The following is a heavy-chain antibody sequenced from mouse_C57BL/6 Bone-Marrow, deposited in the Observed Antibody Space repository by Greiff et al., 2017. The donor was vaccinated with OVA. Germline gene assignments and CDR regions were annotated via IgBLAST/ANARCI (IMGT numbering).Heavy chain of an antibody. J-gene: IGHJ2*01. V-gene: IGHV5-16*01. CDR3: ARDTGYYGSSLDY. CDR2: INYDGSST. D-gene: IGHD1-1*01. CDR1: GFTFSDYY. Sequence: EVHLVESEGGLVQPGSSMKLSCTASGFTFSDYYMAWVRQVPEKGLEWVANINYDGSSTYYLDSLKSRFIISRDNAKNILYLQMSSLKSEDRATYYCARDTGYYGSSLDYWGQGTTLTVSS.